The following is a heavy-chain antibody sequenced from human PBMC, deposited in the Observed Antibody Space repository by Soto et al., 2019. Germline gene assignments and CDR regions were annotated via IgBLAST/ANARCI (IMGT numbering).Heavy chain of an antibody. J-gene: IGHJ5*02. V-gene: IGHV3-21*01. CDR3: ARDRNEWLRIPTRWFDP. CDR2: ISSSSSYI. Sequence: PGGSLRLSCAASGFTFSSYSMNWVRQAPGKGLEWVSSISSSSSYIYYADSVKGRFTISRDNAKNSLYLQMNSLRAEDTAVYYCARDRNEWLRIPTRWFDPWGQGTLVTVSS. D-gene: IGHD5-12*01. CDR1: GFTFSSYS.